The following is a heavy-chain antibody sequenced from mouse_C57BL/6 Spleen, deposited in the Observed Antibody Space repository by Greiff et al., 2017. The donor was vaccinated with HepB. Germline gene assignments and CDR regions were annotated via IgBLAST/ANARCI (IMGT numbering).Heavy chain of an antibody. CDR1: GYSITSGYY. CDR2: ISYDGSN. CDR3: ASYYYGKGY. Sequence: DVKLQESGPGLVKPSQSLSLTCSVTGYSITSGYYWNWIRQFPGNKLEWMGYISYDGSNNYNPSLKNRSSITRDTSKNQFFLKLNSVTTEDTATYYCASYYYGKGYWGQGTSVTVSS. J-gene: IGHJ4*01. V-gene: IGHV3-6*01.